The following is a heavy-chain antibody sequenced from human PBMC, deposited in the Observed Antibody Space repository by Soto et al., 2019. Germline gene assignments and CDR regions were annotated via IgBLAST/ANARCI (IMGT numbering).Heavy chain of an antibody. CDR1: GYTFSAFA. CDR2: VSGSGETT. J-gene: IGHJ4*02. V-gene: IGHV3-23*01. CDR3: AKSSVRCYAYYFHS. D-gene: IGHD2-2*01. Sequence: PGGSLRLSCAASGYTFSAFALSWVRRAPGKGLEWVSTVSGSGETTFYADSVKGRFTISRDHSKSTLFLQMSGLQAEDTAIYYCAKSSVRCYAYYFHSWGQVTLVTVSS.